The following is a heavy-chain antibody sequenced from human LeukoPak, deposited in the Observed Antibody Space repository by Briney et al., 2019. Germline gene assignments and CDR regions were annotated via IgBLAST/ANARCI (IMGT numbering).Heavy chain of an antibody. D-gene: IGHD3-10*01. CDR2: INQSGST. CDR3: ARDGSMVRGVMDDAFDI. Sequence: PSETLSLTCAVYGGSFSGYYWSWIRQPPGKGLEWIGEINQSGSTNYNPSLKSRVTISVDTSKNQFSLKLSSVTAADTAVYYCARDGSMVRGVMDDAFDIWGQGTMVTVSS. V-gene: IGHV4-34*01. J-gene: IGHJ3*02. CDR1: GGSFSGYY.